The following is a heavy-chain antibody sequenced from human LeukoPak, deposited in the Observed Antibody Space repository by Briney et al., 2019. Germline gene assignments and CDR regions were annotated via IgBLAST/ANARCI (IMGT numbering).Heavy chain of an antibody. J-gene: IGHJ4*02. CDR3: SSGGNGYDYFL. CDR2: INHSGST. D-gene: IGHD5-12*01. V-gene: IGHV4-34*01. CDR1: GGSFSGYY. Sequence: SGTLSLTCAVYGGSFSGYYWSWIRQPPGKGLEWIGEINHSGSTNYNPSLKSRVTISVDTSKNQFSLKLSSVTAADTAVYYCSSGGNGYDYFLWGQGTLVTVSS.